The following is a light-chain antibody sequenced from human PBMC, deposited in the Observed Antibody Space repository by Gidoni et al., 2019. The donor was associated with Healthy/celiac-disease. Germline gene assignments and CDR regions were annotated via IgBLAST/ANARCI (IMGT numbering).Light chain of an antibody. J-gene: IGKJ4*01. V-gene: IGKV3-11*01. CDR3: QQRSNWPLT. Sequence: EIVLTQSPATLSFSPGERATLSCRASQSVSSYLAKRYQQKPGQAPRLLIYDASKRATGIPARFSGSGSGTDFTLTISSLEPEDFAVYYCQQRSNWPLTFGGGTKVEIK. CDR1: QSVSSY. CDR2: DAS.